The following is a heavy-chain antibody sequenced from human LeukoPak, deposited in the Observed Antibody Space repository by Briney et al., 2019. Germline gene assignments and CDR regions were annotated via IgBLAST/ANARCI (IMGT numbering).Heavy chain of an antibody. CDR1: GGSFSGYY. CDR2: INHSGST. J-gene: IGHJ4*02. CDR3: ARVGSSGNYFDY. Sequence: SETLSLTCAVYGGSFSGYYWSWIRQPPGKGLEWIGEINHSGSTNYNPSLKSRVTISVDTSKNQFSLKLSSVTAADTAVYYCARVGSSGNYFDYWGQGTLVTVSS. D-gene: IGHD3-10*01. V-gene: IGHV4-34*01.